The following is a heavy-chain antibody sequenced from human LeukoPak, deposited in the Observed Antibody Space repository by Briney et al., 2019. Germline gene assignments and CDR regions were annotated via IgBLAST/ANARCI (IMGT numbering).Heavy chain of an antibody. D-gene: IGHD1-26*01. Sequence: SETLSLTCAVYGGSFSAYYWSWIRQPPGEGLEWIGEIYHSGSTNYNPSLKSRVTISVDTSKNQFSLKLTSVTAADTAVYYCARGQVWLLYDYWGQGTLVTVSS. CDR1: GGSFSAYY. CDR3: ARGQVWLLYDY. V-gene: IGHV4-34*01. J-gene: IGHJ4*02. CDR2: IYHSGST.